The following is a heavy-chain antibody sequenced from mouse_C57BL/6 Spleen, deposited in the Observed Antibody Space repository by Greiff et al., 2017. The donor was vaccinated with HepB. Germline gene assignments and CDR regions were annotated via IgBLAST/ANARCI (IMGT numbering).Heavy chain of an antibody. V-gene: IGHV1-26*01. J-gene: IGHJ3*01. CDR3: ARGGYDYLAY. D-gene: IGHD2-4*01. CDR1: GYTFTDYY. Sequence: EVQLQQSGPELVKPGASVKISCKASGYTFTDYYMNWVKQSHGKSLEWIGDINPNNGGTSYNQKFKGKATLTVDKSSSTAYMELRSLTSEDSAVYYCARGGYDYLAYWGQGTLVTVSA. CDR2: INPNNGGT.